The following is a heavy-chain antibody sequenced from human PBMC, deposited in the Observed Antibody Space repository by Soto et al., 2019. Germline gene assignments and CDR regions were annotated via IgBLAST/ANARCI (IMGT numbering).Heavy chain of an antibody. J-gene: IGHJ4*02. CDR1: GGSFSGYY. V-gene: IGHV4-34*01. Sequence: SETLSLTCAVYGGSFSGYYWSWIRQPPGKGLEWIGEIKHSGSTNYNPSLKSRITISSDTSKNQFSLKLSSVTAADTAVYYCAKGKHPDYWGQGTLVTVSS. CDR2: IKHSGST. CDR3: AKGKHPDY.